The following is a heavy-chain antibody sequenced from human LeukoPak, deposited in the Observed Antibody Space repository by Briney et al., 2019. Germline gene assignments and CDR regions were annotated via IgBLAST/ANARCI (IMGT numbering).Heavy chain of an antibody. V-gene: IGHV3-23*01. CDR1: GFTFSSYS. CDR3: AKDNAYYYADY. Sequence: GGSLRLSCAASGFTFSSYSMNWVRQAPGKGLEWVSAISGSGGSTYYADSVKGRFTISRDNSKNTLYLQMNSLRAEDTAVYYCAKDNAYYYADYWGQGTLVTVSS. CDR2: ISGSGGST. J-gene: IGHJ4*02. D-gene: IGHD3-10*01.